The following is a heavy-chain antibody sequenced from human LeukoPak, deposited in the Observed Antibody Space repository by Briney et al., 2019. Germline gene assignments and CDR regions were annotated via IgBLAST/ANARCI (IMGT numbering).Heavy chain of an antibody. D-gene: IGHD4-11*01. CDR3: ARDLYRDSLPVSWFDP. CDR1: GYTFTSYG. CDR2: ISEYNGNT. J-gene: IGHJ5*02. Sequence: ASVKVSCKASGYTFTSYGISWVRQAPGQGLERMGWISEYNGNTNYAQKLQGRVTMTTDTSTSTAYMELRSLRSDDTAVYYCARDLYRDSLPVSWFDPWGQGTLVTVSS. V-gene: IGHV1-18*01.